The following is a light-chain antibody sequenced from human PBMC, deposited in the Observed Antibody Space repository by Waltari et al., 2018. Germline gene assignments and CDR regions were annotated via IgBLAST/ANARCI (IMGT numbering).Light chain of an antibody. CDR1: QSFSTW. CDR2: KAS. J-gene: IGKJ4*01. Sequence: DIQMTQSPSTLSASVGDRVTITCRASQSFSTWLAWYQQKPGKPPRLLIYKASTLDSGVPSRFSGSGSGSEFTLTITSLQPDDFATYYCQQSYSIPFTFGGGTEVEIK. CDR3: QQSYSIPFT. V-gene: IGKV1-5*03.